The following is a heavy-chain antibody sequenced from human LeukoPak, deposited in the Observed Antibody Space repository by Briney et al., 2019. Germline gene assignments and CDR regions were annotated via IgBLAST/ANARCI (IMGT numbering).Heavy chain of an antibody. CDR2: IRYSGST. CDR3: ATSDTVSTYNWFDP. V-gene: IGHV4-39*01. J-gene: IGHJ5*02. D-gene: IGHD5/OR15-5a*01. Sequence: PSETLSLTCNVSGGSISSNTYFWGWIRRPPGKGLEWIGSIRYSGSTYYNPSIKSRVTISVDTSNNQFSLHLTSLTAADTAVYYCATSDTVSTYNWFDPWGQGTLVTVSP. CDR1: GGSISSNTYF.